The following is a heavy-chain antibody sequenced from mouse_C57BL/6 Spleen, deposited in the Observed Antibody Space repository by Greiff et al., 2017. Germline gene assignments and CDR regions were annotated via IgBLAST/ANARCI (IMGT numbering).Heavy chain of an antibody. J-gene: IGHJ2*01. CDR2: IHPNSGST. CDR3: ARDYYDYPFDY. Sequence: QVQLQQSGAELVKPGASVKLSCKASGYTFTSYWMHWVKQRPGQGLEWIGMIHPNSGSTNYNEKFKSKATLTVDKSSSTAYMQLSSLTSEDSAVYYCARDYYDYPFDYWGQGTTLTVSS. V-gene: IGHV1-64*01. CDR1: GYTFTSYW. D-gene: IGHD2-4*01.